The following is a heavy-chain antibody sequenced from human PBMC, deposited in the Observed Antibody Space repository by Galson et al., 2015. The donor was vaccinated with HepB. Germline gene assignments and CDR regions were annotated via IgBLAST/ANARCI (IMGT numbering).Heavy chain of an antibody. CDR1: GFTFSSYA. CDR2: ISGSGGST. Sequence: SLRLSCAASGFTFSSYAMSWVRQAPGKGLEWVSAISGSGGSTYYADSVKGRFTISRDNSKNTLYLQMNSLRAEDTAVYYCAKDLIVATIPYYFDYWGQGTLVTVSS. CDR3: AKDLIVATIPYYFDY. D-gene: IGHD5-12*01. J-gene: IGHJ4*02. V-gene: IGHV3-23*01.